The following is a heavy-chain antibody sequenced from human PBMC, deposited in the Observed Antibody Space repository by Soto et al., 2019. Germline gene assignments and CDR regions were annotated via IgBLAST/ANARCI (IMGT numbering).Heavy chain of an antibody. CDR3: AKDKRKWNPVLTDYDGRLGKFDL. Sequence: PSETLSLTCTVSGGSISTYYWTWIRQPPGKGLEWIGNIYYTGSTKYNPSLKGRVTISIDTSNNQFSLKLISVTAADTAVYYCAKDKRKWNPVLTDYDGRLGKFDLWGQGTLVTVSS. CDR1: GGSISTYY. J-gene: IGHJ5*02. V-gene: IGHV4-59*13. D-gene: IGHD3-9*01. CDR2: IYYTGST.